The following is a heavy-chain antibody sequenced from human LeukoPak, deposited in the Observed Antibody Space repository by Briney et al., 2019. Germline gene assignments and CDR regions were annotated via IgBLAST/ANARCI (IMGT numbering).Heavy chain of an antibody. CDR1: GFTFSSHE. D-gene: IGHD2-15*01. V-gene: IGHV3-48*03. CDR2: IDSSGSTM. Sequence: GGSLRLSCAASGFTFSSHEMNWVRQAPGKGLEWVSYIDSSGSTMYYADSVKGRFTISRDNAKNSLNLQINSLRADDTATYYCARTVLGWCVTGRCQYFDYWGQGTLVTVSS. CDR3: ARTVLGWCVTGRCQYFDY. J-gene: IGHJ4*02.